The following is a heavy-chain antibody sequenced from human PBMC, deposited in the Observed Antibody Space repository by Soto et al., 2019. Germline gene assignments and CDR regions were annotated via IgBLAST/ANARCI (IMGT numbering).Heavy chain of an antibody. V-gene: IGHV1-46*01. CDR2: INPSGGST. Sequence: ASVKVSCKASGYTFTSYYMHWVRQAPGQGHEWMGIINPSGGSTSYAQKFQGRVTMTRDTSTSTVYMELSSLRSEDTAAYYCARNIVATNFEYWGQGTLVTVSA. J-gene: IGHJ4*02. CDR3: ARNIVATNFEY. CDR1: GYTFTSYY. D-gene: IGHD5-12*01.